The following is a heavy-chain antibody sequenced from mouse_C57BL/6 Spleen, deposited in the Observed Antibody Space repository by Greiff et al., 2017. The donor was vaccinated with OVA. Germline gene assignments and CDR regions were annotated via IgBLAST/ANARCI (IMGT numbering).Heavy chain of an antibody. D-gene: IGHD1-1*01. Sequence: EVKVEESGGGLVKPGGSLKLSCAASGFTFSSYAMSWVRQTPEKRLEWVATISDGGSYTYYPDNVKGRFTISRDNAKNNLYLQMSHLKSEDTAMYYCARAPNYYGSSYYAMDYWGQGTSVTVSS. CDR2: ISDGGSYT. J-gene: IGHJ4*01. CDR1: GFTFSSYA. V-gene: IGHV5-4*03. CDR3: ARAPNYYGSSYYAMDY.